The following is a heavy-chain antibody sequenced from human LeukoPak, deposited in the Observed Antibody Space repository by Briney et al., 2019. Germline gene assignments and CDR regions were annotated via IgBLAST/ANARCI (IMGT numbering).Heavy chain of an antibody. CDR2: INHSGST. V-gene: IGHV4-34*01. Sequence: SETLSLTCAVYGGSFSGYYWSWIRQPPGKGLEWIGEINHSGSTNYNPSLKGRVTISVDTSKNQFSLKLSSVTAADTAVCYCARIGYSYPSDYWGQGTLVTVSS. J-gene: IGHJ4*02. CDR3: ARIGYSYPSDY. D-gene: IGHD5-18*01. CDR1: GGSFSGYY.